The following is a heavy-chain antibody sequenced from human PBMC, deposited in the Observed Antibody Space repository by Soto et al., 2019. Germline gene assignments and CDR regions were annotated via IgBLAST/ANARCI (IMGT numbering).Heavy chain of an antibody. D-gene: IGHD3-9*01. Sequence: GGSLRLSCAASGFTFDDYAMHWVRQAPGKGLEWVSGISWNSGSIGYADSVKGRFTISRDNAKNSLYLQMNSLRAEDTALYYCAKDTYDILTGPSNRGAFDIWGQGTMVTVSS. CDR3: AKDTYDILTGPSNRGAFDI. CDR2: ISWNSGSI. CDR1: GFTFDDYA. J-gene: IGHJ3*02. V-gene: IGHV3-9*01.